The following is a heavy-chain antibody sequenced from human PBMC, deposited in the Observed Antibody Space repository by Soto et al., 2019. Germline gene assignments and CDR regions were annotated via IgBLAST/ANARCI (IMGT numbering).Heavy chain of an antibody. D-gene: IGHD3-10*01. J-gene: IGHJ6*02. Sequence: SVKVSCKASGGTFSNYAISWVRQAPGQGLEWMGGIAPIFGTPNYAQNFQGRVTITADESTSTAYMELSGLRSEDTALYYCARVNVGGKLGEYYCAMDVWGQVNTVTVSS. V-gene: IGHV1-69*13. CDR2: IAPIFGTP. CDR3: ARVNVGGKLGEYYCAMDV. CDR1: GGTFSNYA.